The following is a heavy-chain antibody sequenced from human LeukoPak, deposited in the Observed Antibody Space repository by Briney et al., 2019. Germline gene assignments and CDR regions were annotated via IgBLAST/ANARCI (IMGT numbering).Heavy chain of an antibody. CDR3: ARHWGYSSSWEVDY. V-gene: IGHV4-38-2*02. CDR1: GYSISSGYY. CDR2: IYYSGST. D-gene: IGHD6-13*01. J-gene: IGHJ4*02. Sequence: SETLSLTCTVSGYSISSGYYWGWIRQPPGKGLEWIGIIYYSGSTYYNPSLKSRVTISLDTSRNQFSLKVTSVTAADTAVYYCARHWGYSSSWEVDYWGQGALVTVSS.